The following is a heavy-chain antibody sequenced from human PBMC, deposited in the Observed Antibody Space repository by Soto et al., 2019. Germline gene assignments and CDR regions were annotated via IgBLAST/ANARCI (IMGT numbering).Heavy chain of an antibody. CDR1: GFTFSSYA. CDR3: AKGRESSGSYRPFDY. J-gene: IGHJ4*02. CDR2: ISAGAVAT. Sequence: LRLSCAASGFTFSSYAMHWVRQAPGKGLEWVSAISAGAVATNYADSVKGRFTISRDNSRNTLYLQMNSLRAEDTAVYYCAKGRESSGSYRPFDYWGQGALVTVSS. D-gene: IGHD3-22*01. V-gene: IGHV3-23*01.